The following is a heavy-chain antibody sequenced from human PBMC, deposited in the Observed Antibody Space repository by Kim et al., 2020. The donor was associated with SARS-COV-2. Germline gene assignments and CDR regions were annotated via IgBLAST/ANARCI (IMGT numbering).Heavy chain of an antibody. CDR3: ARQGSSTVTGYYYGMDV. CDR2: IYYSGST. V-gene: IGHV4-59*08. D-gene: IGHD4-17*01. J-gene: IGHJ6*02. CDR1: GGSISSYY. Sequence: SETLSLTCTVSGGSISSYYWSWIRQPPGKGLKWIGYIYYSGSTNYNPSLKSRVTISVDTSKNQFSLKLSSVTAADTAVYYCARQGSSTVTGYYYGMDVWGQGTTVTVSS.